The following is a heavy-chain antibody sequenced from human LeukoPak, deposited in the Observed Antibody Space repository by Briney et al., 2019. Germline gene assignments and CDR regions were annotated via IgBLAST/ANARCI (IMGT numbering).Heavy chain of an antibody. V-gene: IGHV4-34*01. CDR3: ARLAVAGRRHGD. D-gene: IGHD6-19*01. J-gene: IGHJ4*02. Sequence: SETLSLTCAVYGGSFSGYYWSWIRQPPGKGLEWIGEINHSGSTNYNPSLKSRVTISVDTSKNQFSLKLSSVAAADTAVYYCARLAVAGRRHGDWGQGTLVTVSS. CDR2: INHSGST. CDR1: GGSFSGYY.